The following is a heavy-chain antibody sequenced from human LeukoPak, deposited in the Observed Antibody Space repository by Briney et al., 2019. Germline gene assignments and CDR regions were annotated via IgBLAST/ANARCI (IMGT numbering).Heavy chain of an antibody. J-gene: IGHJ4*02. CDR2: IYYSVST. CDR3: ARRLAGTEDY. CDR1: GFSISSSSYY. Sequence: VKPSETLSLTCTVSGFSISSSSYYWGWLRQPPGKGLEWIGSIYYSVSTYYNPSLKSRVTISVDTSKNQFSLKLTSVTAADTAVYYCARRLAGTEDYWGQGTLVTVSS. D-gene: IGHD6-13*01. V-gene: IGHV4-39*01.